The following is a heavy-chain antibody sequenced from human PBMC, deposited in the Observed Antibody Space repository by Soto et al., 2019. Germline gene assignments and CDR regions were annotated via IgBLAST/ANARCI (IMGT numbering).Heavy chain of an antibody. V-gene: IGHV6-1*01. Sequence: SQTLSLTCAISGDSVSSNTAAWNWIRSSPSRGLEWLGRTYYRSNWRHDYAVSVKSRITVNPDTSKNHFSLQLNSVTPDDTAVYYCARGVGGSRFDLWVQGTLVIVSS. CDR2: TYYRSNWRH. J-gene: IGHJ4*02. CDR1: GDSVSSNTAA. CDR3: ARGVGGSRFDL. D-gene: IGHD2-15*01.